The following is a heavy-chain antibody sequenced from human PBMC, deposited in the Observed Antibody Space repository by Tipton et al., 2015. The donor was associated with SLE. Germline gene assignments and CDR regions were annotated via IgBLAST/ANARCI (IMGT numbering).Heavy chain of an antibody. CDR1: GFTFSSHW. V-gene: IGHV3-74*01. D-gene: IGHD1-26*01. J-gene: IGHJ4*02. CDR3: VRASRGSLDY. CDR2: INTGGSTT. Sequence: GSLRLSCAASGFTFSSHWMHWVRQAPGKGLAWVSRINTGGSTTTYADSVKGRDTISRDDAKNTLYLQMNSLRAEDTAVYYCVRASRGSLDYWGQGTMVAVSS.